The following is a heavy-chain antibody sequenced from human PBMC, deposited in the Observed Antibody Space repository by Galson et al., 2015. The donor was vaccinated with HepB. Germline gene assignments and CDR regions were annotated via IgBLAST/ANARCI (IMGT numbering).Heavy chain of an antibody. Sequence: SVKVSCKASGGTFSSYAISWVRQAPGQGLEWMGGIIPIFGTANYAQKFQGRVTITADKSTSTAYMELSSLRSEDTAVYYCARDSLRRRQPNYYYYGMDVWGQGTTVTVSS. J-gene: IGHJ6*02. CDR1: GGTFSSYA. CDR2: IIPIFGTA. CDR3: ARDSLRRRQPNYYYYGMDV. V-gene: IGHV1-69*06. D-gene: IGHD3-10*01.